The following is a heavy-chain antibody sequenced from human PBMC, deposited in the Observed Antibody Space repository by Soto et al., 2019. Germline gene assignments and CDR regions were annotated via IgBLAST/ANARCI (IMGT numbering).Heavy chain of an antibody. D-gene: IGHD2-21*01. CDR2: IHYTGST. J-gene: IGHJ4*02. Sequence: QVQLQESGPGLVKPSETLSLTCTVSGGSISSSNYYWTWIRQHPGKGLEWIGYIHYTGSTYYNPSLESRITTSVDTSKNQFSLKLSSVTAADTAVYYCARETAYPVYILDYWGQGTLVTVSS. CDR3: ARETAYPVYILDY. V-gene: IGHV4-31*03. CDR1: GGSISSSNYY.